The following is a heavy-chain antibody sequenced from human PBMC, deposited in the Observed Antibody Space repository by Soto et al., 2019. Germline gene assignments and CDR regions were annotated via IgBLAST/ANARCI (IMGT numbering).Heavy chain of an antibody. CDR2: IYYSGST. J-gene: IGHJ5*02. Sequence: PSETLSLTCTVSGGSISSGGYYWSWIRQHPGKGLEWIGYIYYSGSTYYNPSLKSRVTLSVDTSKNQFSLKLSSVTAADTAVYYCARGIAAAYNWFDPWGQGTLVTVSS. V-gene: IGHV4-31*03. CDR1: GGSISSGGYY. CDR3: ARGIAAAYNWFDP. D-gene: IGHD6-13*01.